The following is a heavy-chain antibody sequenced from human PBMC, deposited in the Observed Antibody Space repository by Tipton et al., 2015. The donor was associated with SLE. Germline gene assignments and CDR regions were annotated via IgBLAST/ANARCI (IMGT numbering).Heavy chain of an antibody. V-gene: IGHV4-39*07. CDR2: NDYSGNT. CDR1: GGSISSSSYY. D-gene: IGHD6-19*01. J-gene: IGHJ3*02. Sequence: TLSLTCTVSGGSISSSSYYWGWIRQPPGKGLEWIGTNDYSGNTYYNPSLRSRVSISVDTSKNQFSLKLTSVTAADTAVYYCARDSSGWPSSDAFDIWGKGTTVIVSS. CDR3: ARDSSGWPSSDAFDI.